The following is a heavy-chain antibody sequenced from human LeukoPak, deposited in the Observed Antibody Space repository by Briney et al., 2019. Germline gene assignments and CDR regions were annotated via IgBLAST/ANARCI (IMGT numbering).Heavy chain of an antibody. V-gene: IGHV4-4*07. CDR2: LSTRGST. D-gene: IGHD6-13*01. J-gene: IGHJ4*02. CDR3: ARLALISSSWYVKPVNDY. CDR1: GGFISSYY. Sequence: SETLSLTCTVSGGFISSYYWSWIRQPAGKGLEWIGRLSTRGSTDYNPSLKSRVTMSVDTSNNQFSLKLTSVTAADTAVYYCARLALISSSWYVKPVNDYWGQGTLVTVSS.